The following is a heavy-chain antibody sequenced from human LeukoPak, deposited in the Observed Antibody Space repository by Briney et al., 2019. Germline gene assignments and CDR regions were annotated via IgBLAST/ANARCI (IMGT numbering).Heavy chain of an antibody. CDR2: ISAYNGNT. Sequence: ASVKVSCKASGYTFTSYGTSWVRQAPGQGLEWMGWISAYNGNTNYAQKPQGRVTMTTDTSTSTAYMELRSLRSDDTAVYYCARDRCSGGSCAFDYWGQGTLVTVSS. CDR3: ARDRCSGGSCAFDY. J-gene: IGHJ4*02. D-gene: IGHD2-15*01. V-gene: IGHV1-18*01. CDR1: GYTFTSYG.